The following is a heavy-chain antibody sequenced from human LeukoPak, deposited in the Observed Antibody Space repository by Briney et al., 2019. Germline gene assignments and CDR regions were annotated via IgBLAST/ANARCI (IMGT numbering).Heavy chain of an antibody. CDR3: EHIESILTNDRPSDV. J-gene: IGHJ6*02. D-gene: IGHD3-9*01. CDR1: GGSFSNYY. Sequence: SETLSLTCAVYGGSFSNYYWNWIRRPPGKGLEWIGEISHSGNTNYNPSLKGRVTISVDTSKKQFSLKLSSVTAADTATYYCEHIESILTNDRPSDVWGQGTTVTVSS. CDR2: ISHSGNT. V-gene: IGHV4-34*01.